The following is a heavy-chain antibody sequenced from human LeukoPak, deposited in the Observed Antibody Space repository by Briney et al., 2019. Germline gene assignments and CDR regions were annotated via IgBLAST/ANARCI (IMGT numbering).Heavy chain of an antibody. CDR1: GFAFSNSG. CDR3: AKAVVVAAPLDY. CDR2: ISGSGGST. V-gene: IGHV3-23*01. J-gene: IGHJ4*02. Sequence: GGSLRLSCAASGFAFSNSGMNWVRQAPGKGLEWVSAISGSGGSTYYADSVKGRFTISRDNSKNTLYLQMNSLRAEDTAVYYCAKAVVVAAPLDYWGQGTLVTVSS. D-gene: IGHD2-15*01.